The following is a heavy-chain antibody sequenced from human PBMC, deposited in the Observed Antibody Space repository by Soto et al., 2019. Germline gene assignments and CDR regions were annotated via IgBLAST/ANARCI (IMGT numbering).Heavy chain of an antibody. CDR2: ISCCGGST. D-gene: IGHD6-19*01. J-gene: IGHJ1*01. V-gene: IGHV3-23*01. Sequence: PGGSLRLSCEASGFNFKKFAMGWVRQAPGEGLEWVSGISCCGGSTFYADSVKGRFSLAREDSKNTLSLKLNSLRVEDTAHYYCAKDDGEQWLIPHMDNWGQGTKVTVSS. CDR1: GFNFKKFA. CDR3: AKDDGEQWLIPHMDN.